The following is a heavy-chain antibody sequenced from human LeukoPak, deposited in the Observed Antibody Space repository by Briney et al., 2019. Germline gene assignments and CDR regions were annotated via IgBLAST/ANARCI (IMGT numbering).Heavy chain of an antibody. D-gene: IGHD3-10*01. V-gene: IGHV4-34*01. J-gene: IGHJ6*03. CDR1: GGSFSGYY. Sequence: SETLSLTCAVYGGSFSGYYWSWIRQPPGKGLEWIGEINHSGSTNYNPSLKSRVTKSVDTSKNQFSLKLSSVTAADTAVYYCARLRRYYGSGSYQIIAYRYYYMDVWGKGTTVTISS. CDR2: INHSGST. CDR3: ARLRRYYGSGSYQIIAYRYYYMDV.